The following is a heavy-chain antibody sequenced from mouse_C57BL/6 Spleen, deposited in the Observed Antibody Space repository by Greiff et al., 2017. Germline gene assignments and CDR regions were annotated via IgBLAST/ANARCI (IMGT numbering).Heavy chain of an antibody. D-gene: IGHD2-1*01. CDR2: IDPSDSYT. CDR1: GYTFTSYW. Sequence: QVQLQQPGAELVRPGTSVKLSCKASGYTFTSYWMHWVKQRPGQGLEWIGVIDPSDSYTNYNPKFKGKATLTVDTSPSTAYMQLSRLTSEDSAVYYCASGYGNYEGYYFDYWGQGTTL. J-gene: IGHJ2*01. CDR3: ASGYGNYEGYYFDY. V-gene: IGHV1-59*01.